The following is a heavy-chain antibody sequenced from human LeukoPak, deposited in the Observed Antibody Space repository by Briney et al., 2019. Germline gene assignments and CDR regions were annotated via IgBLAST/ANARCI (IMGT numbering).Heavy chain of an antibody. V-gene: IGHV3-48*03. D-gene: IGHD3-10*01. J-gene: IGHJ3*02. Sequence: GGSLRLSCAASGFTFSSYEMNWVRQAPGKGLEWVSYISSGSSSIFYADSVKGRFTLSRDNSKKTLYLQMNSLRAEDTAVYYCAKIRGVRYDAFDIWGQGTMVTVSS. CDR3: AKIRGVRYDAFDI. CDR2: ISSGSSSI. CDR1: GFTFSSYE.